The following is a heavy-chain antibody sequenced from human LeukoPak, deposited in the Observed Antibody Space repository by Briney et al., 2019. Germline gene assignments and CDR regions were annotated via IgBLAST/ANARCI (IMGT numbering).Heavy chain of an antibody. CDR1: GFTFSSYA. CDR3: AKEGALGYCSSTSCEDAFDI. V-gene: IGHV3-23*01. J-gene: IGHJ3*02. Sequence: GGSLRLSCAASGFTFSSYAMSWVRQAPGKGLEWVSAISGSGGSTYYADFVKGRFTISRDNSKNTLYLQMNSLRAEDTAVYYCAKEGALGYCSSTSCEDAFDIWGQGTMVTVSS. CDR2: ISGSGGST. D-gene: IGHD2-2*01.